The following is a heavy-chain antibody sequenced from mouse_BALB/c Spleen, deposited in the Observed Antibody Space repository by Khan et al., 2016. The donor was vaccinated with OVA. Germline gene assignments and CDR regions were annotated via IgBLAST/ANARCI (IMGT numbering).Heavy chain of an antibody. Sequence: EVQLQESGPGLVKPSQSLSLTCTVTGYSITSDYAWNWIRQFPGNKLEWMGYITYSGSTAYNPSLKSRISLTRDTSKNPFFLQLNSVTTEDTATYVCARGFTYWGQGTLVTVSA. V-gene: IGHV3-2*02. CDR1: GYSITSDYA. J-gene: IGHJ3*01. CDR2: ITYSGST. CDR3: ARGFTY.